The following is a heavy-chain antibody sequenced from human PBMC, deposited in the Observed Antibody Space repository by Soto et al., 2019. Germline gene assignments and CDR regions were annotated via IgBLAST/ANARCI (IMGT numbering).Heavy chain of an antibody. CDR1: GQSFAIYL. D-gene: IGHD6-13*01. Sequence: PXASLKLSYNFSGQSFAIYLIGFVLRMPGKGLEWMGIIYPGDSDTRYSPSFQGQVTISADKSISTAYLQWSSLKASDTAMYYCARSYSSRARLDYWGQGTLVTVSS. V-gene: IGHV5-51*01. CDR3: ARSYSSRARLDY. J-gene: IGHJ4*02. CDR2: IYPGDSDT.